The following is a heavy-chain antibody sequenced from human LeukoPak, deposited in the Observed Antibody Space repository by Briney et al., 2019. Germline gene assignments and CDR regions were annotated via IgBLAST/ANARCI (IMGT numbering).Heavy chain of an antibody. J-gene: IGHJ5*02. CDR2: IYYSGST. D-gene: IGHD4-11*01. CDR3: ARDQGYSNYVRWSDP. CDR1: GGSISSHY. Sequence: PSETLSLTCTVSGGSISSHYWSWIRQPPGKGLEWIGYIYYSGSTNYNPSLKSRVTISVDTSKNQFSLKLSSVTAAGTAVYYCARDQGYSNYVRWSDPWGQGTLVTVSP. V-gene: IGHV4-59*11.